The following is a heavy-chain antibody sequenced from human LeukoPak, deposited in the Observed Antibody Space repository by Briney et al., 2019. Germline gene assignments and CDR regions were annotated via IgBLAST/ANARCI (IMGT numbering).Heavy chain of an antibody. CDR1: GYTFTSYD. CDR3: ARDYGGNSGWFDP. Sequence: GASVKVSCKASGYTFTSYDLNWVRQATGQGPGWIGWMNPNSGNTGYAQKFQGRVTLTRSTSISTAYMELRSLTSEDTAVYYCARDYGGNSGWFDPWGQGTLVTVSS. D-gene: IGHD2-21*01. J-gene: IGHJ5*02. CDR2: MNPNSGNT. V-gene: IGHV1-8*01.